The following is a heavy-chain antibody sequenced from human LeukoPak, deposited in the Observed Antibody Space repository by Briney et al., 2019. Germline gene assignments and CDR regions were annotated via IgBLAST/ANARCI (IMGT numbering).Heavy chain of an antibody. J-gene: IGHJ4*02. CDR1: GGSISSGNYL. Sequence: SETLSITCTVSGGSISSGNYLWSWIRQPAGKGLEWIGHSYSSGTTNYNPSLKSRVTISVDTSKNQFSLNLSSVTAADTAVYYCARAPPTEYFDYWGQGTLVTVSS. V-gene: IGHV4-61*09. D-gene: IGHD4-17*01. CDR3: ARAPPTEYFDY. CDR2: SYSSGTT.